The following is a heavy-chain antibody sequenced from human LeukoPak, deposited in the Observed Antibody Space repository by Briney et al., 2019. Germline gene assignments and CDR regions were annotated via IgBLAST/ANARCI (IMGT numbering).Heavy chain of an antibody. D-gene: IGHD3-9*01. V-gene: IGHV4-59*01. CDR2: IYYSGST. J-gene: IGHJ6*03. CDR1: GGSISSYY. CDR3: ARKGHYDILTGYSDGYYMDV. Sequence: PSETLSLTCTVSGGSISSYYWSWIRQPPGKGLEWIGYIYYSGSTNYNPSLKSRVTISVDTSKIQFSLKLSSVTAADTAVYYCARKGHYDILTGYSDGYYMDVWGKGTTVTVSS.